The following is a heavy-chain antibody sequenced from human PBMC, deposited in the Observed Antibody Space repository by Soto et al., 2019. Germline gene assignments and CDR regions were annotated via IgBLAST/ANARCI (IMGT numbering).Heavy chain of an antibody. CDR1: RFTFSNYP. CDR2: ISGSGDRT. CDR3: AKQFEY. Sequence: GGSLRLSCAASRFTFSNYPMSWVRQAPGKGLEWVSAISGSGDRTYYADSVKGRFTISRDNAKNTLYLQMNGLRAEDTAVYYCAKQFEYWGQGTLVTVSS. J-gene: IGHJ4*02. V-gene: IGHV3-23*01.